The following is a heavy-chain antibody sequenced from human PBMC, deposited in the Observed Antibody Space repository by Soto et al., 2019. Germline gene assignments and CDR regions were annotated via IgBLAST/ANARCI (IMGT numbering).Heavy chain of an antibody. D-gene: IGHD1-1*01. V-gene: IGHV1-3*01. Sequence: GASVKVSCKASGYTFTSYAMHWVRQAPGQRLEWMGWINAYNGNTKYAQKFQGRVTMTTDTSTSTAYMELRSLRSDDTAVYYCARNEAILDYWGQGTLVTVSS. J-gene: IGHJ4*02. CDR2: INAYNGNT. CDR1: GYTFTSYA. CDR3: ARNEAILDY.